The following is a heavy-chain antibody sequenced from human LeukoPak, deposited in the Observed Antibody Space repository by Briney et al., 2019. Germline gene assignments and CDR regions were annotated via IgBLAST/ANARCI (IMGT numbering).Heavy chain of an antibody. CDR1: GYTFTGYY. CDR3: ASTGTHTIFKGYYYMDV. J-gene: IGHJ6*03. D-gene: IGHD3-3*01. V-gene: IGHV1-2*02. Sequence: ASVKVSCKASGYTFTGYYMHWVRQAPGQGLEWMGWINPNSGGTNYAQKFQGRVTMTRDTSISTAYMELSRLRSDDTAVYYCASTGTHTIFKGYYYMDVWGKGTTVTVSS. CDR2: INPNSGGT.